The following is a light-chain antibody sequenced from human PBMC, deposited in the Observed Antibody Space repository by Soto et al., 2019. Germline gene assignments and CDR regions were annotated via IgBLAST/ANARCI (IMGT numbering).Light chain of an antibody. V-gene: IGKV1-27*01. CDR1: QDISNY. J-gene: IGKJ2*01. CDR3: QKYNSAPVP. Sequence: IQRTQSPSALSASVGDRVTITCRASQDISNYLAWYQQKPGKAPKLLIYAASTLQSGVPSRFSGSGSGTDFTLTISSLQPEDFATYYCQKYNSAPVPFGQGTKLEIK. CDR2: AAS.